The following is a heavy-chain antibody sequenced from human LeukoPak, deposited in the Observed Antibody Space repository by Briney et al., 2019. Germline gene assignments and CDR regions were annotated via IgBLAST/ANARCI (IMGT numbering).Heavy chain of an antibody. CDR1: GFTFSSYA. J-gene: IGHJ4*02. D-gene: IGHD5-12*01. CDR3: ARDIYSGYDLEGYYFDY. Sequence: GGSLRLSCAASGFTFSSYAMHWVRQAPGKGLEWVAVISYDGSNKYYADSVKGRFTISRDNSKNTLYLQMNSLGAEDTAVYYCARDIYSGYDLEGYYFDYWGQGTLVTVSS. V-gene: IGHV3-30-3*01. CDR2: ISYDGSNK.